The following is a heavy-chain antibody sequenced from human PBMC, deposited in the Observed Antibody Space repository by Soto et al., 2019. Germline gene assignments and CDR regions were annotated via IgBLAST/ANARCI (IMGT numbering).Heavy chain of an antibody. CDR1: GSTFTSYG. J-gene: IGHJ4*02. D-gene: IGHD4-17*01. CDR2: ISANNGKT. CDR3: ATEPYDYGYYVRPL. Sequence: QVTLVQSGAEVKKPGASVKVSCKASGSTFTSYGISWVRQSPGQGLEWMGWISANNGKTNYAQKLQGRVTMTTEKCTSTAYTELTSLRADATGVDYCATEPYDYGYYVRPLWGQGTLVNVS. V-gene: IGHV1-18*01.